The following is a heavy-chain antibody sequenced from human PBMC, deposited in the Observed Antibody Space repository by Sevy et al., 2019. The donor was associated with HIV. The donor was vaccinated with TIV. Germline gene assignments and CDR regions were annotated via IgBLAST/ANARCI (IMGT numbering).Heavy chain of an antibody. J-gene: IGHJ6*02. V-gene: IGHV3-23*01. CDR3: AKEDTVTTNYYYYYGMDV. D-gene: IGHD4-17*01. CDR2: ISGSGGST. Sequence: GGSLRLSCAASGFTFSSYDMSWVRQAPGKGLEWVSAISGSGGSTYYADSVKGRFTISRDNSKNTLYLQMNSLRAEDTAVYYCAKEDTVTTNYYYYYGMDVWGQGTTVTVSS. CDR1: GFTFSSYD.